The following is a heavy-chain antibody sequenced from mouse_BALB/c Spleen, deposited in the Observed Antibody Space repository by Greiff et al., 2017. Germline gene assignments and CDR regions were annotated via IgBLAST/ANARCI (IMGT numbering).Heavy chain of an antibody. Sequence: EVQLVESGGGLVKPGGSLKLSCAASGFTFSSYTMSWVRQTPEKRLEWVATISSGGSYTYYPDSVKGRFTISRDNAKNTLYLQMSSLKSEDTAMYYCTRDRRPYYFDYWGQGTTLTVSS. J-gene: IGHJ2*01. CDR1: GFTFSSYT. V-gene: IGHV5-6-4*01. CDR2: ISSGGSYT. CDR3: TRDRRPYYFDY.